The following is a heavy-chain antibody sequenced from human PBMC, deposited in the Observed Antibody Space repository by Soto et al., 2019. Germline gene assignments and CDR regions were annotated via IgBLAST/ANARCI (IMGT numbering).Heavy chain of an antibody. CDR2: IIPIFGTA. J-gene: IGHJ5*02. D-gene: IGHD4-17*01. CDR1: GGTFSSYA. CDR3: ARSGSTVVTPRSGNNWFDP. V-gene: IGHV1-69*13. Sequence: GASVKVSCKASGGTFSSYAISWVRQAPGQGLEWMGGIIPIFGTANYAQKFQGRVTITADESTSTAYMELSSLRSEDTAVYYCARSGSTVVTPRSGNNWFDPWGQGTLVTVSS.